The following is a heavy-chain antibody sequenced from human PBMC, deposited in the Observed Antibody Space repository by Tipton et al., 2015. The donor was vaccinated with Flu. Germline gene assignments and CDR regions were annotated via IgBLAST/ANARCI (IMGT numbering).Heavy chain of an antibody. CDR2: LSRTGST. CDR3: ARRDYSNNASDPKSWFDP. V-gene: IGHV4-38-2*01. J-gene: IGHJ5*02. CDR1: GDSISSDFY. Sequence: TPSLTCAVSGDSISSDFYWAWIRQFPGKGLEWIGTLSRTGSTIYNPSLKRRVTISIDTSKNQFSLNMRIVTDADMAVYNCARRDYSNNASDPKSWFDPWGQGTLVAVSS. D-gene: IGHD4-11*01.